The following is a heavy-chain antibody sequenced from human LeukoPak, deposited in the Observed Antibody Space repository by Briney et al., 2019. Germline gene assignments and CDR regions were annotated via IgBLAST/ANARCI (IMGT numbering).Heavy chain of an antibody. D-gene: IGHD3-3*01. Sequence: GGSLRLSCAASGFTFSSYSMNWVRQAPGKGLEWVSFISSSSSYIYYTASVKGRSPIPRDHANNSLYLQMNSLRPEDTAVYCCASRPAKIYPPFDPWGQGPLVTVSS. V-gene: IGHV3-21*01. CDR1: GFTFSSYS. CDR2: ISSSSSYI. J-gene: IGHJ5*02. CDR3: ASRPAKIYPPFDP.